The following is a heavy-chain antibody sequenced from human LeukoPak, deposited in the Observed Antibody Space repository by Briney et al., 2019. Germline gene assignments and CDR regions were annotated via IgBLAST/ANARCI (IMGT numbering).Heavy chain of an antibody. CDR2: MNPNSGNT. J-gene: IGHJ4*02. CDR1: GYTFTSYD. Sequence: ASVKVSCKASGYTFTSYDINWVRQATGQGLEWMGWMNPNSGNTGYAQKFQGRVTMTRNTSISTAYMELSSLRSEDTAVHYCARGLMTTVVTRDDYWGQGTLVTVSS. CDR3: ARGLMTTVVTRDDY. V-gene: IGHV1-8*01. D-gene: IGHD4-23*01.